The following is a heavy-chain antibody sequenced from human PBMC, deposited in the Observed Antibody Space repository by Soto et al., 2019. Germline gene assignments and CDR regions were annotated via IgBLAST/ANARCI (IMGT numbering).Heavy chain of an antibody. CDR2: IWYDGSNK. D-gene: IGHD5-12*01. J-gene: IGHJ4*02. Sequence: GGSLRLSCAASGFTFSNYGMHWVRQAPGKGLEWVAVIWYDGSNKYHADPVKGRFTIPRDNSKNTLYLQMNSLRVEDTALYYCARGVYTGYDYDWYFDYWGQGTLVTVSS. V-gene: IGHV3-33*01. CDR1: GFTFSNYG. CDR3: ARGVYTGYDYDWYFDY.